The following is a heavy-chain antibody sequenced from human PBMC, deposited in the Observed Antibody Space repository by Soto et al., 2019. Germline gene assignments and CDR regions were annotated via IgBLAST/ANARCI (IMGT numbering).Heavy chain of an antibody. CDR1: GFRFGAYA. J-gene: IGHJ4*02. V-gene: IGHV3-30*18. D-gene: IGHD5-12*01. Sequence: QVQLVESGGGVVQPGKSVRLSCAASGFRFGAYAMHWVRQAPGKGLEWVAVISEDGSRKYYRDSVKGRFTISRDNSKNTLFLQMDRLRLEDTAVCSCAKVREDLVLLVALDSWGQGTRVTVSS. CDR2: ISEDGSRK. CDR3: AKVREDLVLLVALDS.